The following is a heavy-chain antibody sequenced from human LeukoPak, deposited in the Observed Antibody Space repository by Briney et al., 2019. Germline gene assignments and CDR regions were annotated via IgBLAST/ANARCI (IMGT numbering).Heavy chain of an antibody. J-gene: IGHJ4*02. CDR3: ARAPTSYYYFDY. V-gene: IGHV3-33*01. Sequence: PGGSLRLSCAASGFTFSSYGMHWVRQAPGKGLEWVAVIRYDGSNKYYADSVKGRFTISRDNSKNTLYLQMNSLRAEDTAVYYCARAPTSYYYFDYWGQGTLVTVSS. D-gene: IGHD1-26*01. CDR1: GFTFSSYG. CDR2: IRYDGSNK.